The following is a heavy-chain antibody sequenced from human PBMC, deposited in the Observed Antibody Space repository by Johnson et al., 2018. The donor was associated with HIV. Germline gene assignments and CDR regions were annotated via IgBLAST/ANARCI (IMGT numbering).Heavy chain of an antibody. J-gene: IGHJ3*01. CDR1: GFTFSSYW. V-gene: IGHV3-7*01. D-gene: IGHD6-19*01. CDR2: IKQDGSEK. CDR3: AREGPGYSSGWYAFDL. Sequence: VQLVESGGGLVQPGGSLRLSCAASGFTFSSYWMSWVRQAPGKGLEWVANIKQDGSEKYYVESVKGRFTISRDNAKNSLYRKMNSLRAEDTAVYYCAREGPGYSSGWYAFDLWGQGTMVTVSS.